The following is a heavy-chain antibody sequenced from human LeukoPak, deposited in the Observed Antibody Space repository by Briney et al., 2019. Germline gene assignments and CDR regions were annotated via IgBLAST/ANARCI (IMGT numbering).Heavy chain of an antibody. J-gene: IGHJ4*02. D-gene: IGHD4/OR15-4a*01. V-gene: IGHV3-23*01. CDR2: IYENGGTT. CDR1: GFTFRSHA. Sequence: GGSLRLSCVGSGFTFRSHAMSWVRQAPEKGLEFVSGIYENGGTTYYADSVKGRFSISRDNSKNTLYLQMDSLKPEDTAVYYCARDDDGGAYSLDYWGQGTLVTVSS. CDR3: ARDDDGGAYSLDY.